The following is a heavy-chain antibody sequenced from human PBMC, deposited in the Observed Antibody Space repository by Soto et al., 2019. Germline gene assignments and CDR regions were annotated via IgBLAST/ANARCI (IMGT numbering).Heavy chain of an antibody. D-gene: IGHD3-10*01. CDR3: ARVHYYGSGSYPLDY. J-gene: IGHJ4*02. Sequence: QVQLQESGPGLVKPSQTLSLTCTVSGASISSGDYYWSWIRQPPGKGLEWIGYIYYSGSTYYNPSLKSRVTXSVXTSXNQFSLKLSSVTAADTAVYYCARVHYYGSGSYPLDYWGQGTLVTVSS. CDR2: IYYSGST. V-gene: IGHV4-30-4*01. CDR1: GASISSGDYY.